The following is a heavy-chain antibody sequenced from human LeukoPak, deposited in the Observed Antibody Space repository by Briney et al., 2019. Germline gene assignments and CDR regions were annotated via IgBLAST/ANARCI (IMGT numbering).Heavy chain of an antibody. CDR3: ARVRRDGYNSPDY. V-gene: IGHV4-4*02. D-gene: IGHD5-24*01. Sequence: SETLSLTCAVSCGSISSSNWWSWVRQPPGKGLEWIGEIYHSGSTNYNPSLKSRVTISVDTSKNQFSLKLSSVTAADTAVYYCARVRRDGYNSPDYWGQGTLVTVSS. J-gene: IGHJ4*02. CDR2: IYHSGST. CDR1: CGSISSSNW.